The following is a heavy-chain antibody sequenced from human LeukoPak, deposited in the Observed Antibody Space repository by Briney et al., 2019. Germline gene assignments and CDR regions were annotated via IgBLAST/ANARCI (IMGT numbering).Heavy chain of an antibody. D-gene: IGHD3-10*01. V-gene: IGHV6-1*01. CDR3: VRGSGYAFDI. CDR1: GDSVSSKSAA. CDR2: TYYRSKWYN. J-gene: IGHJ3*02. Sequence: SQTLSHTCAISGDSVSSKSAAWNWIRQSPSRGLEWLGRTYYRSKWYNHYAVSVKSRITINPDTSKNQFSLQLNSVTPEDTAVYYCVRGSGYAFDIWGQGTMVTVSS.